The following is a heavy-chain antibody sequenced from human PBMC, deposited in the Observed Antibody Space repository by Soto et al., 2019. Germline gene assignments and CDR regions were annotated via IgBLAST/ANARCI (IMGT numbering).Heavy chain of an antibody. D-gene: IGHD1-26*01. CDR2: IIPIFGTA. Sequence: ASVKVSCKASGGTFSSYAISWVRQAPGQGLGWMGGIIPIFGTANYAQKFQGRVTITADESTSTAYMELSSLRSEDTAVYYCARISGIVGASAEAFDYWGQGTLVTVSS. CDR3: ARISGIVGASAEAFDY. V-gene: IGHV1-69*13. J-gene: IGHJ4*02. CDR1: GGTFSSYA.